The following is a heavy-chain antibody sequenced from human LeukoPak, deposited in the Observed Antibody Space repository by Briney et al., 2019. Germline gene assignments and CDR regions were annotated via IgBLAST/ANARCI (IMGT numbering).Heavy chain of an antibody. CDR2: ISYSGST. J-gene: IGHJ4*02. D-gene: IGHD2/OR15-2a*01. CDR3: ASAPHVNYFDY. CDR1: GGSFSGYY. Sequence: SETLSLTCAVYGGSFSGYYWSWIRQPPGKGLEWIGYISYSGSTNYNPSLKSRVTISIDTSKNQFSLKLSSVTAADTAVYYCASAPHVNYFDYWGQGALVTVST. V-gene: IGHV4-59*08.